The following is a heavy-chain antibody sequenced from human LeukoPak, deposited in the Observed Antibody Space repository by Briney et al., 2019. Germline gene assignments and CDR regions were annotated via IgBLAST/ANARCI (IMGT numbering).Heavy chain of an antibody. J-gene: IGHJ4*02. Sequence: GASVKVSCKVSGYTLSELSMHWVRQAPGKGLEWMGGFDPEDDERVYAQKFQGRVTMTEDTSTDTAYMGLSSLRSDDTAVYYCARGEIHVDTAMAPDYWGQGTLVTVSS. CDR1: GYTLSELS. CDR2: FDPEDDER. D-gene: IGHD5-18*01. CDR3: ARGEIHVDTAMAPDY. V-gene: IGHV1-24*01.